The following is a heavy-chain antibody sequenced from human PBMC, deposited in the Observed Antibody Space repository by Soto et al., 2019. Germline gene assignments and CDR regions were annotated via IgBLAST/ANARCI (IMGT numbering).Heavy chain of an antibody. J-gene: IGHJ3*02. CDR3: ARGPRSGGRAFDI. Sequence: SETLSLTCAVYGGSFSGYYWSWIRQPPGKGLEWIGEINHSGSTNYNPSLKSRVTISVDTSKNQFSLKLSSVTAADTAVYYCARGPRSGGRAFDIWGQGTMVTVSS. CDR1: GGSFSGYY. D-gene: IGHD3-10*01. CDR2: INHSGST. V-gene: IGHV4-34*01.